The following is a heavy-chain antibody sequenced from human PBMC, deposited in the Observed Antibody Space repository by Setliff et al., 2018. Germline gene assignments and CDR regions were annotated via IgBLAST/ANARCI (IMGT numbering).Heavy chain of an antibody. CDR1: GFTFSAST. D-gene: IGHD6-19*01. V-gene: IGHV3-21*01. CDR3: ASDYSSGWPGWFDP. CDR2: ISGSSSNFI. J-gene: IGHJ5*02. Sequence: GGSLRLSCAASGFTFSASTMNWVRQGQGKGLEWVSSISGSSSNFIYYADSVKGRFTISRDNAKNSLFLQMDNLRAEDTAVYYCASDYSSGWPGWFDPWGQGTLVTVSS.